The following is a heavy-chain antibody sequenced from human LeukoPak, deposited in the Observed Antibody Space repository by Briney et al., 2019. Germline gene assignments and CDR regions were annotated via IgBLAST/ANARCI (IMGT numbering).Heavy chain of an antibody. D-gene: IGHD3-22*01. CDR1: GYTFTGYY. J-gene: IGHJ4*02. CDR3: ARGPDPPYYYDSSGYYSN. Sequence: ASVKVSCKASGYTFTGYYMHWVRQAPGQGLEWMGWINPNSGGTNYAQKFQGRVTMTRDTSISTAYMELSRLRSGDTAVYYCARGPDPPYYYDSSGYYSNWGQGTLVTVSS. V-gene: IGHV1-2*02. CDR2: INPNSGGT.